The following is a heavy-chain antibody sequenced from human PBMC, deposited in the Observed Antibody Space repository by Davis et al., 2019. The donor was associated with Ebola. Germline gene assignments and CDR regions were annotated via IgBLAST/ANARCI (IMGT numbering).Heavy chain of an antibody. V-gene: IGHV3-74*01. CDR3: ARELHLGELSLRCCNYFDY. CDR1: GFTFNTYW. J-gene: IGHJ4*02. Sequence: PGGSLRLSCVASGFTFNTYWMHWVRQAPGKGLVWVSRIKSDGSSRNYADSVKGRFTISRDNAKNTLHLQMNSLRAEDTAVYYCARELHLGELSLRCCNYFDYWGPGILVTVSS. CDR2: IKSDGSSR. D-gene: IGHD3-16*02.